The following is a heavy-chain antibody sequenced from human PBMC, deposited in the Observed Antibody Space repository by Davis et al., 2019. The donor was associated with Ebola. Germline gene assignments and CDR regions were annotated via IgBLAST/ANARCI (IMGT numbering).Heavy chain of an antibody. V-gene: IGHV3-30*02. CDR3: AKGPH. J-gene: IGHJ4*02. CDR1: GFTFDDYG. Sequence: GESLKISCAASGFTFDDYGMSWVRQAPGKGLEWVAFIRYDGSNKYYADSVKGRFTISRDNSKNTLYLQMNSLRAEDRAVYYCAKGPHWGQGTLVTVSS. CDR2: IRYDGSNK.